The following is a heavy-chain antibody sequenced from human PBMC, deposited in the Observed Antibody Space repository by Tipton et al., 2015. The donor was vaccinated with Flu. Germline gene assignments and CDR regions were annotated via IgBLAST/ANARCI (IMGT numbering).Heavy chain of an antibody. CDR1: GGSVSSGSYY. J-gene: IGHJ4*02. D-gene: IGHD6-13*01. Sequence: LRLSCTVSGGSVSSGSYYWNWIRQPPGKGLEWIGYIYDSGSTNYNPSLKSRVTISRDTSKNQFSLKLSSVTAADTAMYYCARDLGYSSDYGGQGTLVTVSS. V-gene: IGHV4-61*01. CDR2: IYDSGST. CDR3: ARDLGYSSDY.